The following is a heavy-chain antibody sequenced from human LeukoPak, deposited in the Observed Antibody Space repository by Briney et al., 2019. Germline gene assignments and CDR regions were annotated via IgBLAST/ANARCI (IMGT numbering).Heavy chain of an antibody. V-gene: IGHV3-48*02. CDR2: ISSSSSTI. D-gene: IGHD6-19*01. CDR3: AKNGAVAGTCDY. J-gene: IGHJ4*02. Sequence: GGSLRLSCAASGFIFSDYSMDWVSQAPGRGLEWVSYISSSSSTIYYADSVKGRFTISRDNAKKSLYLQMNSLREEDTAVYYCAKNGAVAGTCDYWGQGILVTVSS. CDR1: GFIFSDYS.